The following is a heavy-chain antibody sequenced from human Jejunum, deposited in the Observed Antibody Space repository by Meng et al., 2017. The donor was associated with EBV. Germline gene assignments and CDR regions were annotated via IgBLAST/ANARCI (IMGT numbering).Heavy chain of an antibody. CDR1: GGTFSNYA. CDR3: ARSSGGVVADYFDY. D-gene: IGHD3-16*02. J-gene: IGHJ4*02. Sequence: QVQLVQSGAAVKKPGSSVKVSCKASGGTFSNYAFSWVRQAPGQGLEWMGGVIPIFATANYAQRFQGRVTITADKSTSTAYMELRSLRSEDTAVYYCARSSGGVVADYFDYWGQGTLVTVSS. CDR2: VIPIFATA. V-gene: IGHV1-69*06.